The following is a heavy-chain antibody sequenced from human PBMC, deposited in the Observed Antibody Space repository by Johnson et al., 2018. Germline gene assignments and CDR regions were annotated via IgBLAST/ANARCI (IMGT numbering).Heavy chain of an antibody. CDR1: GFTFSSYS. J-gene: IGHJ6*02. Sequence: VQLVESGGGLVKPGGSLRLSCAASGFTFSSYSMNWVRQAPGKGLEWVSYVNTGGSYIYYADSVKGRFTTSRDNAKNSLYLQMSGLRAEDTAVYYCTREYYDTTNYYYYYFMAVWGQGTTVTVSS. V-gene: IGHV3-21*01. CDR2: VNTGGSYI. CDR3: TREYYDTTNYYYYYFMAV. D-gene: IGHD3-9*01.